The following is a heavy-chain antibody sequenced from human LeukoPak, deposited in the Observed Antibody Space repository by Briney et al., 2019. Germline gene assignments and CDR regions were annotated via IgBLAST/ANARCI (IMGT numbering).Heavy chain of an antibody. CDR1: GFTFSDYY. CDR3: ATGRWEPTDY. CDR2: ICSSGCDTI. J-gene: IGHJ4*02. Sequence: GGSLRLSCAASGFTFSDYYMNWVRQAPGKGLEWLSYICSSGCDTIYYADSVKGRFIISRDNAKNSLYLQMNSLRAEDTAVYYCATGRWEPTDYWGQGTLVTVSS. D-gene: IGHD1-26*01. V-gene: IGHV3-11*01.